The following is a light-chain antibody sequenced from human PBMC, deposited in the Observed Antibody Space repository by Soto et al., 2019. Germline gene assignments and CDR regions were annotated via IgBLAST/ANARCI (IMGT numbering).Light chain of an antibody. Sequence: DIQMTQSPSSVSASVGDRVTITCRASQGINNWLAWYQQKPGKAPKLLIYTTSSLQSGVPSRFSGSGSGTDFTLTITSVQPEDVATYYCRQANNFPLTFGGGTKVEIK. CDR1: QGINNW. CDR2: TTS. CDR3: RQANNFPLT. V-gene: IGKV1-12*01. J-gene: IGKJ4*01.